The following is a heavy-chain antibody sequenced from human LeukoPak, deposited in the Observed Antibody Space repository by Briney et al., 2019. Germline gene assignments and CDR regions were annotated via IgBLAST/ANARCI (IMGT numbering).Heavy chain of an antibody. CDR1: GFTLSNAW. CDR3: TRDRFYVWFDP. CDR2: IKSKANGETR. J-gene: IGHJ5*02. V-gene: IGHV3-15*01. Sequence: GGSLRLSCAASGFTLSNAWMNWVRQAPSKGLEWVGLIKSKANGETRDYAAPVKGRFTISRDDSKSIAYLQMNSLKTEGTAVYYCTRDRFYVWFDPWGQGTLVTVSS. D-gene: IGHD3-16*01.